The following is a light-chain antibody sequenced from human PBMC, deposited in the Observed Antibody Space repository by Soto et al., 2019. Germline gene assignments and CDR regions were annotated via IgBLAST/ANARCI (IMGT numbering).Light chain of an antibody. J-gene: IGKJ4*01. CDR3: LQDYTYPRT. CDR2: AAS. Sequence: IQLTQSPSSLSASVGDRVSITCRASQAIRNDLVWFQQKPGKAPILLIYAASTLQSGVPPRFSGSGSGTDFTLTISSLQAEDFATYYCLQDYTYPRTFGGGTKVDIK. CDR1: QAIRND. V-gene: IGKV1-6*01.